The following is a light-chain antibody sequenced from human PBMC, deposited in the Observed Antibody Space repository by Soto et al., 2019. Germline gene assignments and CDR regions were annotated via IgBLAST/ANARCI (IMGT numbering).Light chain of an antibody. J-gene: IGKJ5*01. CDR2: DAS. CDR3: QQRSDWPPIT. V-gene: IGKV3-11*01. CDR1: QSISTY. Sequence: IVLTQSPATLSLSPGERATLSCRAGQSISTYLAWYQQKSGQAPRLLLYDASNRATGTPARFSGSGSGTDFTLTISSVEPEDFGVYYCQQRSDWPPITFGQGTRLEIK.